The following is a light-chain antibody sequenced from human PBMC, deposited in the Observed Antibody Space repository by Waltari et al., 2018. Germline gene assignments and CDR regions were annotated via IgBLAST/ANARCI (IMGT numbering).Light chain of an antibody. Sequence: SYVLTQPPSVSVAPGETARITCGGNNIESNSVHWYRQRPGQAPVLVIPYDSDRPSGIPERFSGSNSGNTATLTISRVEAGDEADYYCQVWDANTDPGVFGTGTEVTVL. CDR3: QVWDANTDPGV. CDR2: YDS. V-gene: IGLV3-21*01. J-gene: IGLJ1*01. CDR1: NIESNS.